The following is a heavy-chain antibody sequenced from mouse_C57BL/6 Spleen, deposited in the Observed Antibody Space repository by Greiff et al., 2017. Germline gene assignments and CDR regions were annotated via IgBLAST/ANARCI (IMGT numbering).Heavy chain of an antibody. D-gene: IGHD3-2*02. Sequence: DVKLQESGPGLVKPSQSLSLTCSVTGYSITSGYYWNWIRQFPGNKLEWMGYISYDGSNNYNPSLKNRISITRDTSKNQFFLKLNSVTTEDTATYYCARGGSVPFAYWGQGTLVTVSA. V-gene: IGHV3-6*01. CDR3: ARGGSVPFAY. CDR2: ISYDGSN. CDR1: GYSITSGYY. J-gene: IGHJ3*01.